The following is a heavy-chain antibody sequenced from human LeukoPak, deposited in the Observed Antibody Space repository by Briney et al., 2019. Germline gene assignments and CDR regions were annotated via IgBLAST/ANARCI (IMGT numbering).Heavy chain of an antibody. J-gene: IGHJ4*02. D-gene: IGHD2-15*01. V-gene: IGHV3-48*01. CDR3: AKDALAAATRLDY. Sequence: GGSLRLSCAASGFTFSSYSMNWVRQAPGKGLEWVSYISSSSSTIYYADSVKGRFTISRDNSKDTLYLQMNSLRVEDTAVYYCAKDALAAATRLDYWGQGTLVTVSA. CDR1: GFTFSSYS. CDR2: ISSSSSTI.